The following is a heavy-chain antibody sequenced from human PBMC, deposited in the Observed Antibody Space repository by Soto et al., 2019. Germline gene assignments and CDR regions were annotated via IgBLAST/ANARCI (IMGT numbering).Heavy chain of an antibody. D-gene: IGHD3-3*01. CDR1: GFTFSSYG. Sequence: PGGSLRLSCAASGFTFSSYGMHWVRQAPGKGLEWVAVISYDGSNKYYAESVKGRFTISRDNSKNTLYLQMNSLRAEDTAVYYCAKVTSVTYYDFWSGYYSEPQINPFDYWGQGTLVTVSS. V-gene: IGHV3-30*18. CDR2: ISYDGSNK. CDR3: AKVTSVTYYDFWSGYYSEPQINPFDY. J-gene: IGHJ4*02.